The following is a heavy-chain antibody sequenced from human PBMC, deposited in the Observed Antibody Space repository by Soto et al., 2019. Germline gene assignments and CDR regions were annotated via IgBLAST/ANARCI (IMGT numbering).Heavy chain of an antibody. CDR1: GGSISSYY. CDR3: ERGGRTVVVVAVSRVRNWFDP. Sequence: PAETLSLTCTVSGGSISSYYWSWIRQPPGKGLEWIGDIYYSGSTNYNPSLKSRVTISVDTSKNQFSLKLSSVTAAATAVYYCERGGRTVVVVAVSRVRNWFDPWGQGTLVTVSS. V-gene: IGHV4-59*12. D-gene: IGHD2-15*01. CDR2: IYYSGST. J-gene: IGHJ5*02.